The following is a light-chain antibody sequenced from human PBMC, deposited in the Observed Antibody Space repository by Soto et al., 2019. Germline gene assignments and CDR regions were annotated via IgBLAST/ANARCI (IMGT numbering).Light chain of an antibody. CDR2: DAS. CDR3: QQSYSIPIT. CDR1: QSISSW. Sequence: DIQMTQSPSTLSASVGDRVTITCRASQSISSWLAWYQQKPGKAPKLLIYDASSLESGVPSRFSGSGSGTDFSLTISSLQPGDFATYYCQQSYSIPITFGQGTRLEIK. V-gene: IGKV1-5*01. J-gene: IGKJ5*01.